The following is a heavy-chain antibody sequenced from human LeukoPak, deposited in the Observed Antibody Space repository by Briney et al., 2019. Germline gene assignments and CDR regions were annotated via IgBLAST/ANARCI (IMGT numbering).Heavy chain of an antibody. Sequence: SETLSLTCTVSGGSISSGDYYWSWIRQPPGKGLEWIGYIYYSGSTYYNPSLKSRVTISVDTSKNQFSLKLSSVTAADTAVYYCARAASHKEDLRGLPDYWGQGTLVTVSS. CDR1: GGSISSGDYY. CDR3: ARAASHKEDLRGLPDY. CDR2: IYYSGST. J-gene: IGHJ4*02. V-gene: IGHV4-30-4*01. D-gene: IGHD3-10*01.